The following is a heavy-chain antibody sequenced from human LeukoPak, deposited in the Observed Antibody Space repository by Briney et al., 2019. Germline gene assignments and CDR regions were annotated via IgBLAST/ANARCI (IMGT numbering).Heavy chain of an antibody. Sequence: GGSLRLSCEVSGFTFSSYHMNWVRQAPGKGLEWVASISTSNSYIYYADSVKGRFTISRDNAKNSLYLQMNSLRAEDTAVYYCARDSRGEYYDFWSGYFDMDVWGKGTTVTVSS. V-gene: IGHV3-21*01. J-gene: IGHJ6*03. CDR3: ARDSRGEYYDFWSGYFDMDV. CDR2: ISTSNSYI. D-gene: IGHD3-3*01. CDR1: GFTFSSYH.